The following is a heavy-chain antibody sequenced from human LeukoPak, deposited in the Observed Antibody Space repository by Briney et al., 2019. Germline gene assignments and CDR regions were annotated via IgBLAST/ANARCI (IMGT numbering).Heavy chain of an antibody. J-gene: IGHJ6*02. D-gene: IGHD6-19*01. CDR1: GFTFSSYG. CDR3: ARDLAVGYYYYGMDV. CDR2: IWYDGSNK. Sequence: GSLRLSCAASGFTFSSYGMHWVRQAPGKGLEWVAVIWYDGSNKYYADSVKGRFTISRDNSKNTLYLQMNSLRAEDTAVYYCARDLAVGYYYYGMDVWGQGTTVTVSS. V-gene: IGHV3-33*01.